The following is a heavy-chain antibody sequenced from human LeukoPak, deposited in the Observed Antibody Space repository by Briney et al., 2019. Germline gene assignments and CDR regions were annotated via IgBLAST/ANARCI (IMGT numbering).Heavy chain of an antibody. Sequence: SETQSLTCAVYGGSFSGYYWSWIRQPPGKGLEWIGEINHSGSTNYNPSLKSRVTISVDTSKNQFSLKLSSVTAADTAVYYCARGARVLYYDFWSGYYSNWFDPWGQGTLVTVSS. J-gene: IGHJ5*02. CDR2: INHSGST. CDR3: ARGARVLYYDFWSGYYSNWFDP. V-gene: IGHV4-34*01. D-gene: IGHD3-3*01. CDR1: GGSFSGYY.